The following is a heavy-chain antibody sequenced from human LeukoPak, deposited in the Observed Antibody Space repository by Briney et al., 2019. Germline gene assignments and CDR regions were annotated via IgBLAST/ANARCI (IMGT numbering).Heavy chain of an antibody. CDR1: GYSISSGYY. Sequence: SETLSLTCTVSGYSISSGYYWGWIRQPPGKGLEWIGSIYYSGSTYYNPSLKSRVTISVDTSKNQFSLKLSSVTVADTAVYYCARGGARCSGGSCYLFSFDYWGQGTLVTVSS. V-gene: IGHV4-38-2*02. D-gene: IGHD2-15*01. CDR2: IYYSGST. J-gene: IGHJ4*02. CDR3: ARGGARCSGGSCYLFSFDY.